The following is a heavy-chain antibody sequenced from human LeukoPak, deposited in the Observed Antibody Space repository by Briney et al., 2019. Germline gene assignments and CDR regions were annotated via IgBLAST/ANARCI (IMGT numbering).Heavy chain of an antibody. Sequence: SETLSLTCTVSGGSISSGDYYWSWIRQPPGTGLEWIGYIYYSGSTYYNPSLKSRVTISVDRSKNQFSLKLSSVTAADTAVYYCARAWGQYYFDYWGQGTLVTVSS. V-gene: IGHV4-30-4*01. J-gene: IGHJ4*02. D-gene: IGHD7-27*01. CDR3: ARAWGQYYFDY. CDR1: GGSISSGDYY. CDR2: IYYSGST.